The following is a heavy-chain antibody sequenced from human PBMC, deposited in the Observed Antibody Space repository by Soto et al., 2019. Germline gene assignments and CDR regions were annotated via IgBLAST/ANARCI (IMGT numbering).Heavy chain of an antibody. CDR2: MSPGGNSQ. CDR1: GFNFNIHA. J-gene: IGHJ4*02. Sequence: GGSLRLCCAAPGFNFNIHALHWIRQAPGEGLEWVAVMSPGGNSQYYADSVKGRCTISRDTSKSTLYLQMTSLRPEDTAVYYCASGAAFSYDTTRYRGQATSVTVYS. CDR3: ASGAAFSYDTTRY. D-gene: IGHD3-22*01. V-gene: IGHV3-30-3*01.